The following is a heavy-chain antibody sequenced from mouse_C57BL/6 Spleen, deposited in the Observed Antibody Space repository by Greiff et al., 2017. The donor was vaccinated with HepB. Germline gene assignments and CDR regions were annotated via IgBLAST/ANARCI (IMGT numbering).Heavy chain of an antibody. CDR3: ARGLRRTDWYFDV. CDR1: GFTFSDYG. CDR2: ISSGSSTI. Sequence: EVKLVESGGGLVKPGGSLKLSCAASGFTFSDYGMHWVRQAPEKGLEWVAYISSGSSTIYYADTVKGRFTISRDNAKNTLFLQMTSLRSEDTAMYYCARGLRRTDWYFDVWGTGTTVTVSS. J-gene: IGHJ1*03. D-gene: IGHD2-4*01. V-gene: IGHV5-17*01.